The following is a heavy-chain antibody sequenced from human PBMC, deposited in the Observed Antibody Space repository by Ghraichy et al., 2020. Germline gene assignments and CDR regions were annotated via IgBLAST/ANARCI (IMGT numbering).Heavy chain of an antibody. CDR2: VYHSGST. J-gene: IGHJ6*02. V-gene: IGHV4-39*01. Sequence: SETLSLTCTVSGGSISDSISSSSSSSYYWGWIRQPPGKGLEWIGSVYHSGSTYYNPSLKSRVIISVDTSKNQFSLKLSSVTAADTAVYYCARHKCSNGVCYSAYYSPMDVWGQGTTVTVSS. D-gene: IGHD2-8*01. CDR3: ARHKCSNGVCYSAYYSPMDV. CDR1: GGSISDSISSSSSSSYY.